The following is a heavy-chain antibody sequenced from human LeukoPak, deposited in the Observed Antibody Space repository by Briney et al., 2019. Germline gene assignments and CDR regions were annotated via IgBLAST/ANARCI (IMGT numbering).Heavy chain of an antibody. CDR1: GYTLTELS. V-gene: IGHV1-24*01. Sequence: ASVKVSCKVSGYTLTELSMHWVRQAPGKGLEWMGGFDPEDGETIYAQKFQGRVTMTEDTSTDTAYMELSSLRSDDTAVYYCAREAYDSSGYLVDYWGQGTLVTVSS. J-gene: IGHJ4*02. CDR3: AREAYDSSGYLVDY. D-gene: IGHD3-22*01. CDR2: FDPEDGET.